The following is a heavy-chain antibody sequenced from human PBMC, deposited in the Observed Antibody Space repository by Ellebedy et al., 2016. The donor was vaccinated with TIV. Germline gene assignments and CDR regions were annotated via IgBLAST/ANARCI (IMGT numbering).Heavy chain of an antibody. CDR1: GGSISSYY. CDR2: IYYSGST. D-gene: IGHD3-3*01. J-gene: IGHJ6*02. CDR3: ASPYVFWSGYSDYYGMDV. Sequence: MPSETLSLTCTVSGGSISSYYWSWIRQPPGKGLEWIGYIYYSGSTYYNPSLKSRVTISVDTSKNQFSLKLSSVTAADTAVYYCASPYVFWSGYSDYYGMDVWGQGTTVTVSS. V-gene: IGHV4-59*04.